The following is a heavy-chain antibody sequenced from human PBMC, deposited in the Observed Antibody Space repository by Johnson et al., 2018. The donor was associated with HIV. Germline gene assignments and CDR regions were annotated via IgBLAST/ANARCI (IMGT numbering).Heavy chain of an antibody. J-gene: IGHJ3*02. V-gene: IGHV3-53*02. D-gene: IGHD2/OR15-2a*01. Sequence: VQLVETGGGLIQPGGSLRLSCAASGFSVSSNYMSWVRQAPGKGLEWVSVIYSGGSTYYADSVKGRFTISRDNSKNTLYLQMNSLRAEDTAVYYRARVQFLPPNAFDIWGQGTMVTVSS. CDR3: ARVQFLPPNAFDI. CDR1: GFSVSSNY. CDR2: IYSGGST.